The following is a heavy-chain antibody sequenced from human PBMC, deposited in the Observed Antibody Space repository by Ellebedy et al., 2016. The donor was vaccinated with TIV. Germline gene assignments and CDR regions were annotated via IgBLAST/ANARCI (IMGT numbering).Heavy chain of an antibody. CDR3: ASVEDDAFDI. V-gene: IGHV4-59*08. CDR2: IYYSGST. Sequence: GSLRLXXTVSGGSISSYYWSWIRQPPGKGLEWIGYIYYSGSTNYNPSLKSRVTISVDKSKNQFSLKLSSVTAADTAVYYCASVEDDAFDIWGQGTMVTVSS. CDR1: GGSISSYY. D-gene: IGHD5-24*01. J-gene: IGHJ3*02.